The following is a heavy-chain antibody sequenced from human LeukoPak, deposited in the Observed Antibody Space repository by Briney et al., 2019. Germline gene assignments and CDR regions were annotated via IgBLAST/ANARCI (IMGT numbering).Heavy chain of an antibody. J-gene: IGHJ4*02. V-gene: IGHV3-30-3*01. Sequence: GGSLRLSCAASGFTFSSYAMHWVRQAPGKGLEWVAVISYDGSNKYYADSVKGRFTISRDNSKNTLYLQMNSLRAEATAVYYWARDWGLEYGDYDVVDGYDYWGEGTLVTVSS. D-gene: IGHD4-17*01. CDR1: GFTFSSYA. CDR2: ISYDGSNK. CDR3: ARDWGLEYGDYDVVDGYDY.